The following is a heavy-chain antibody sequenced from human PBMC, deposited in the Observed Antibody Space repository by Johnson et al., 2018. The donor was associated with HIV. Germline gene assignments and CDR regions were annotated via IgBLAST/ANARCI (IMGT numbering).Heavy chain of an antibody. J-gene: IGHJ3*02. CDR3: ARQYRNSGSRTGAFDI. Sequence: QVQLVESGGGVVQPGGSLRLSCAASGFTFSNYGMHWVRQTPGKGLEWVAFIRYDGSNKYYADSVKGRFTISRDNSENTLYLQMNSLKAEDTAVYYCARQYRNSGSRTGAFDIWGQGTMVTVSS. CDR1: GFTFSNYG. D-gene: IGHD1-26*01. V-gene: IGHV3-30*02. CDR2: IRYDGSNK.